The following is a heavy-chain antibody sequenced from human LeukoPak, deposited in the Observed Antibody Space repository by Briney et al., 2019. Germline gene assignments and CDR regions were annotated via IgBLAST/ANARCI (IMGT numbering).Heavy chain of an antibody. CDR3: AKPGGYCSSTSCLYYFDY. V-gene: IGHV3-30*02. CDR2: IRYDGSNK. D-gene: IGHD2-2*01. CDR1: GFTFSSYG. Sequence: GGSLRLSCAASGFTFSSYGMDWVRQAPGKGLEWVAFIRYDGSNKYYADSVKGRFTISRDNSKNTLYLQMNSLRAEDTAVYYCAKPGGYCSSTSCLYYFDYWGQGTLVTVSS. J-gene: IGHJ4*02.